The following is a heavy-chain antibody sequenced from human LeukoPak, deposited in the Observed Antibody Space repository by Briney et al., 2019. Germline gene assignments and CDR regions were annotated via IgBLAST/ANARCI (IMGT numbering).Heavy chain of an antibody. CDR3: ASVGGSYGMDV. CDR1: GGSISSSSNS. CDR2: IYYSGST. Sequence: SETLSLTCTVSGGSISSSSNSWGWIRQPPEKGLEWIGSIYYSGSTGYNPSLKSRVTISVDTSKNQFSLKLSSVTAADTAVYYCASVGGSYGMDVWGQGTTVTVSS. J-gene: IGHJ6*02. V-gene: IGHV4-39*01. D-gene: IGHD3-16*01.